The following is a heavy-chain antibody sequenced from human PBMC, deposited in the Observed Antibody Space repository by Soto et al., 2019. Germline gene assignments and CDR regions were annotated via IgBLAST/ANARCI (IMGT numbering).Heavy chain of an antibody. CDR1: GFTFTSSA. V-gene: IGHV1-58*02. CDR3: AARPIVGAPTASGDAFDI. Sequence: QMQLVQSGPEVKKPGTSVKVSCKASGFTFTSSAMQWVRQARGQRLEWIGWIVVGSGNTNYAQKFQERVTITRDMSTSTAYLELSSLRSEDTAVYYCAARPIVGAPTASGDAFDIWGQGTMVTVSS. CDR2: IVVGSGNT. J-gene: IGHJ3*02. D-gene: IGHD1-26*01.